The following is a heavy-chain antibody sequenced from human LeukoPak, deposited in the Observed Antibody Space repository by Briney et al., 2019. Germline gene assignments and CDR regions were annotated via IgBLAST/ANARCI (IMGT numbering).Heavy chain of an antibody. Sequence: GASVKVPCKASGYTFTSYAMHWVRQAPGQRLEWMGWINAGNGNTKCSQEFQGRVTITRDTSATTAYMELSSLRSEDMAVYYCARDSGSYFFDSWGQGTLVTVSS. V-gene: IGHV1-3*03. CDR2: INAGNGNT. CDR1: GYTFTSYA. J-gene: IGHJ4*02. D-gene: IGHD1-26*01. CDR3: ARDSGSYFFDS.